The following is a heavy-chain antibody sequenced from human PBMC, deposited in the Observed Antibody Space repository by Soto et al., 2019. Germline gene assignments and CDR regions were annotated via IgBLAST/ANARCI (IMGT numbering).Heavy chain of an antibody. D-gene: IGHD3-16*02. V-gene: IGHV4-31*03. Sequence: QVQLQESGPGLVKPSQTLSLTCTVSGGSISSGGYYWSWIRQHPGKGLEWIGYIYYSGSTYYNPSLKSRVTISVDTSKYQFSLKRSSVTAADTAVYYCARETLITFGGVITNNWFDPRGQGTLVTVSS. J-gene: IGHJ5*02. CDR2: IYYSGST. CDR1: GGSISSGGYY. CDR3: ARETLITFGGVITNNWFDP.